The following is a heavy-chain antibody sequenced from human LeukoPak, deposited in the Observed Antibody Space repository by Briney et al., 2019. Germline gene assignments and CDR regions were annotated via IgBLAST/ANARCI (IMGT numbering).Heavy chain of an antibody. CDR2: IYTSGST. CDR1: GGSFSGYY. Sequence: PSETLSLTCAVYGGSFSGYYWSWIRQPAGKGLEWIGRIYTSGSTNYNPSLKSRVTMSVDTSKNQFSLKLSSVTAADTAVFYCARADGSVWPTGEFDYWGQGTLVTVSS. V-gene: IGHV4-59*10. CDR3: ARADGSVWPTGEFDY. D-gene: IGHD6-19*01. J-gene: IGHJ4*02.